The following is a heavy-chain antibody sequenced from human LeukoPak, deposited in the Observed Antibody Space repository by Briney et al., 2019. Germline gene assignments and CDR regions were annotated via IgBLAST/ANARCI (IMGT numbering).Heavy chain of an antibody. J-gene: IGHJ4*02. Sequence: PGGSLRLSCAASGFTFSNYSWNWVRQAPGKGLEWVSSISISSSYIYYADSVKGRFTISRDNAKNSLYLQMNTLRGEDTAVYYCARMEGATVTTLYYFDYWGQGTLVTVSS. CDR3: ARMEGATVTTLYYFDY. D-gene: IGHD4-11*01. V-gene: IGHV3-21*04. CDR2: ISISSSYI. CDR1: GFTFSNYS.